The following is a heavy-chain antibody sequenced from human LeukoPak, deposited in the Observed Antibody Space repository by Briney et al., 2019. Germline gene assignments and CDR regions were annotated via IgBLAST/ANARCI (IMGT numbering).Heavy chain of an antibody. V-gene: IGHV3-11*06. CDR1: GFTFSDYY. CDR3: ARGPDSSGSSADY. CDR2: ISSSDTYT. D-gene: IGHD3-22*01. J-gene: IGHJ4*02. Sequence: GGSLRLSCAASGFTFSDYYMSWIRQAPGKGLEWVSYISSSDTYTNYADSVKGRFTISRDNAKNSLYLQMNSLRAEDTAVYYCARGPDSSGSSADYWGQGTLVTVSS.